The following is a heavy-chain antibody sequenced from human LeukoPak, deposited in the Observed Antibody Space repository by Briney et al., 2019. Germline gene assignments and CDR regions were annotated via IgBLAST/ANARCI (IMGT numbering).Heavy chain of an antibody. CDR1: GSNVTYNY. CDR2: IDSGGTT. Sequence: GGSLRLSCAASGSNVTYNYMTWVRQAPGKGLEWVSLIDSGGTTYYADSLKGRFTISRHTSNNTLFLQMNSLRPEDTAVYYCARTSYYYDMDVWGQGTTVNVSS. CDR3: ARTSYYYDMDV. V-gene: IGHV3-53*04. J-gene: IGHJ6*02.